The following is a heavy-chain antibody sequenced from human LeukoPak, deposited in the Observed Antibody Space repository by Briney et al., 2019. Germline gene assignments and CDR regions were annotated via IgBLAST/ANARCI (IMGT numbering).Heavy chain of an antibody. D-gene: IGHD5-18*01. Sequence: GESLKISCQGSGYSFTSYWISWVRQMPGKGLEWMGRIDPSDSYTNYSPSFQGHVTISADKSISTAYLQWSSLKASDTAMYYCARHVRYSYGYGYWGQGTLVTVSS. J-gene: IGHJ4*02. CDR3: ARHVRYSYGYGY. CDR1: GYSFTSYW. V-gene: IGHV5-10-1*01. CDR2: IDPSDSYT.